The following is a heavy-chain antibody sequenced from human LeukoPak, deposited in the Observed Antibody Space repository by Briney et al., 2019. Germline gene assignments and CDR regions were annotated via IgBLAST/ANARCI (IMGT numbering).Heavy chain of an antibody. Sequence: GGSLRLSCAASGFTVSSNYMSWVRQAPGKGLEWVSVIYSGGSTYYADSVKGRFTISRDNSKNTLYLQMNSLRAEDTAVYYCARGFVHRRGYYYYGMDVWGKGTTVTVSS. D-gene: IGHD2-21*01. J-gene: IGHJ6*04. V-gene: IGHV3-53*01. CDR2: IYSGGST. CDR1: GFTVSSNY. CDR3: ARGFVHRRGYYYYGMDV.